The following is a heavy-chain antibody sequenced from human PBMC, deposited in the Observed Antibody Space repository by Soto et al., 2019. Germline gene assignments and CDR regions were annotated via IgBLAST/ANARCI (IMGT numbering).Heavy chain of an antibody. J-gene: IGHJ4*02. CDR2: ISSSSSTI. D-gene: IGHD6-13*01. V-gene: IGHV3-48*01. CDR3: ARESTQYSSSWHAYFDY. CDR1: GFTFSSYS. Sequence: GGSLRLSCAASGFTFSSYSMNWVRQAPGKGLEWVSYISSSSSTIYYADSVKGRFTISRDNAKNSLYLQMNSLRAEDTAVYYCARESTQYSSSWHAYFDYWGQGTLVTVSS.